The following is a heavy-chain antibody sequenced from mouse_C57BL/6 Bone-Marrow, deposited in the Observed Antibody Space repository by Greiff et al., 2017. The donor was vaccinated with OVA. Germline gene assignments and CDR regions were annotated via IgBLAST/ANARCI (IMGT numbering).Heavy chain of an antibody. D-gene: IGHD1-1*01. V-gene: IGHV5-17*01. Sequence: EVKLMESGGGLVKPGGSLKLSCAASGFTFSDYGMHWVRQAPEKGLEWVAYISSGSSTIYYADTVKGRFTISRDNAKNTLFLQMTSLRSEDTAMYYCARFYGMCFDYWGQGTTLTVSS. CDR3: ARFYGMCFDY. CDR2: ISSGSSTI. CDR1: GFTFSDYG. J-gene: IGHJ2*01.